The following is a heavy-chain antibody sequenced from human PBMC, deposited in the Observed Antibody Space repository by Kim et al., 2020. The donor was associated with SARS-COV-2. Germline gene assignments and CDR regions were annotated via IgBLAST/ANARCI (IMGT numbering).Heavy chain of an antibody. CDR2: INSDGSTL. V-gene: IGHV3-74*01. Sequence: GGSLRLSCAASGFTFSNYWMHWVRQAPGKGLVWVSRINSDGSTLTYADSVKGRFTISRDNAKNTLYLQMSSLRAEDTAVYYCARVSSSGWMRDFDYWGQGTLVTVSS. CDR1: GFTFSNYW. CDR3: ARVSSSGWMRDFDY. D-gene: IGHD6-19*01. J-gene: IGHJ4*02.